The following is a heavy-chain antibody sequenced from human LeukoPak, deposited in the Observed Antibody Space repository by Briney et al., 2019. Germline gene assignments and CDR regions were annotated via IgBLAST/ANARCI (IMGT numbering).Heavy chain of an antibody. CDR2: INHSGST. J-gene: IGHJ4*02. V-gene: IGHV4-34*01. Sequence: SETLSLTCAVYGGPFSGYYWSWIRQPPGKGLEWIGEINHSGSTNYNPSLKSRVTISVDTSKNQFSLELSSVTAADTAVYYCARGRIQLWSTQSYDYWGQGTLVTVSS. CDR3: ARGRIQLWSTQSYDY. CDR1: GGPFSGYY. D-gene: IGHD5-18*01.